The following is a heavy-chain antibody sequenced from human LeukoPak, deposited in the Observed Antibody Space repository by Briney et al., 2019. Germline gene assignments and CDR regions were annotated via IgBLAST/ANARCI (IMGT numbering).Heavy chain of an antibody. CDR2: IWYDGSNK. V-gene: IGHV3-33*01. CDR3: ARGYCSSTSCVWFDP. Sequence: GGSLRLSCAASGFTFSSYGMHWVRQAPGKGLEGVAVIWYDGSNKYYADSVKGRFTISRDNSKNTLYLQMNSLRAEDTAVYYCARGYCSSTSCVWFDPWGQGTLVTVSS. D-gene: IGHD2-2*01. J-gene: IGHJ5*02. CDR1: GFTFSSYG.